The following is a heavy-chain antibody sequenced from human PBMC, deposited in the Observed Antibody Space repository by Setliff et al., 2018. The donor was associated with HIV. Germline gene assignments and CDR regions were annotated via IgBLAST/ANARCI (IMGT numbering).Heavy chain of an antibody. Sequence: SETLSITCVVSGYSISSGYYWGWIRQPPGKGLEWIGSIYHSGSTYYNPSLKSRVTISVDASKSQFSLKVSSVTAADAAVYYCARAQLRYLANDFYFDFWGQGTPVTVSS. CDR3: ARAQLRYLANDFYFDF. J-gene: IGHJ4*02. D-gene: IGHD3-9*01. CDR1: GYSISSGYY. V-gene: IGHV4-38-2*01. CDR2: IYHSGST.